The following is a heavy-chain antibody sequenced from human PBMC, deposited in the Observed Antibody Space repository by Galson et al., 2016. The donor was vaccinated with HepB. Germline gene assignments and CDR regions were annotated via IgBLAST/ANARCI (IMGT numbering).Heavy chain of an antibody. V-gene: IGHV3-48*01. CDR3: AREAAAGY. CDR2: ISSSSTTI. J-gene: IGHJ4*02. D-gene: IGHD6-25*01. CDR1: GFTFRTHA. Sequence: SLRLSCAASGFTFRTHAVHWVRQAPGKGLEWVSYISSSSTTIYYADSVKGRFTISRDNAKNSLYLQMSSLRAEDTAVYYCAREAAAGYWGQGTLVTVSS.